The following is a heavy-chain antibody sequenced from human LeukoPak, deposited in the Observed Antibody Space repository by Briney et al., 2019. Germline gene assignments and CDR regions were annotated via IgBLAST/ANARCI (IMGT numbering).Heavy chain of an antibody. CDR1: GGSISSGGYS. V-gene: IGHV4-30-2*01. CDR2: IYHSGST. J-gene: IGHJ4*02. D-gene: IGHD4-23*01. Sequence: SQTLSLTCAVSGGSISSGGYSWSWIRQPPGKGLEWIGYIYHSGSTYYNPSLKSRVTISVDRSKNQFSLKLSSVTAADTAVYYCARDKYSGCGFQGYGGNSVFDYWGQGTLVTVSS. CDR3: ARDKYSGCGFQGYGGNSVFDY.